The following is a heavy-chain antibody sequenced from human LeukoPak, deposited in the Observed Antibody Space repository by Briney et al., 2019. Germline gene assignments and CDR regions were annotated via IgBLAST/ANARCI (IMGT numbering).Heavy chain of an antibody. CDR2: INPSGGST. CDR3: ARDSPIAAVSDAFDI. D-gene: IGHD6-13*01. CDR1: GYTFTSYY. J-gene: IGHJ3*02. V-gene: IGHV1-46*01. Sequence: ASVKVSCKASGYTFTSYYMHWVRQASGQGLEWMGIINPSGGSTSYAQKFQGRVTMTRDMSTSTVYMELSSLRSEDTAVYYCARDSPIAAVSDAFDIWGQGTMVTVSS.